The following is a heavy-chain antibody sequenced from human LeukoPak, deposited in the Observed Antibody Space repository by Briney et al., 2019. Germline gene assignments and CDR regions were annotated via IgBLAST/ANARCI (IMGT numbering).Heavy chain of an antibody. Sequence: SVKVSCKASGGTFSSYTISWVRQAPGQGLEWMGRIIPILGIANYAQKFQGRVTITADKSTSTAYMELSSLRSADTAVYYCARSPYYYDSSGYYYYYYMDVWGKGTTVTVSS. CDR3: ARSPYYYDSSGYYYYYYMDV. V-gene: IGHV1-69*02. D-gene: IGHD3-22*01. CDR2: IIPILGIA. CDR1: GGTFSSYT. J-gene: IGHJ6*03.